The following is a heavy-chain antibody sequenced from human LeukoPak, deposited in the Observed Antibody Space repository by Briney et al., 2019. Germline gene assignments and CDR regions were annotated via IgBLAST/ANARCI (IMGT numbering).Heavy chain of an antibody. V-gene: IGHV1-24*01. J-gene: IGHJ4*02. CDR2: FDPEDGET. CDR3: ATGAYYYGSGSYSANFDY. CDR1: GYTLTELS. Sequence: APVKVSCKVSGYTLTELSMHWVRQAPGKGLEWMGGFDPEDGETIYAQKFQGRVTMTEDTSTDTAYMELSSLRSEDTAAYYCATGAYYYGSGSYSANFDYWGQGTLVTVSS. D-gene: IGHD3-10*01.